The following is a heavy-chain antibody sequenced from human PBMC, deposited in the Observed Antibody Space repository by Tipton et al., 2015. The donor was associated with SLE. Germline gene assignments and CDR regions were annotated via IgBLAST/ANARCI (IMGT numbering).Heavy chain of an antibody. D-gene: IGHD2-15*01. Sequence: TLSLTCTVSGGSISSYYWSWIRQPPGKGLEWIGYISYSGSTNYNPSLKSRVTISVDTSKNQFPLKLSSVTAADTAVYYCATVNCSLGGCILDSWGRGTLVTVSS. CDR2: ISYSGST. V-gene: IGHV4-59*01. CDR3: ATVNCSLGGCILDS. J-gene: IGHJ4*02. CDR1: GGSISSYY.